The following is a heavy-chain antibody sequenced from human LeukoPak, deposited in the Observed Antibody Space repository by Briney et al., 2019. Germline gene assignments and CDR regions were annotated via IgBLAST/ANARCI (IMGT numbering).Heavy chain of an antibody. J-gene: IGHJ4*02. CDR1: GDSVSSNLAT. V-gene: IGHV6-1*01. CDR3: ARALGVVFDY. CDR2: TYYRSKWYD. D-gene: IGHD2-8*01. Sequence: SQTLSLTCAISGDSVSSNLATWNWIRQSPSRGLEWLGRTYYRSKWYDDYAGSVKSRLTINPDTSKNQLFLQLNFVTPEDTAVYFCARALGVVFDYWGQGNLVTVSS.